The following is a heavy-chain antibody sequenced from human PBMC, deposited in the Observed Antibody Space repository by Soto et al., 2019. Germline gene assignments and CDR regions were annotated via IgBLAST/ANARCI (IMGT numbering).Heavy chain of an antibody. CDR3: ARNYYGSPFDP. Sequence: ASVEVCCKASGGTFSSYAISWVRQAPGQGLEWMGGIIPIFGTANYAQKFQGRVTITADESTSTAYMELSSLRSEDTAVYYCARNYYGSPFDPWGQGTLVTVSS. D-gene: IGHD3-10*01. CDR2: IIPIFGTA. J-gene: IGHJ5*02. V-gene: IGHV1-69*13. CDR1: GGTFSSYA.